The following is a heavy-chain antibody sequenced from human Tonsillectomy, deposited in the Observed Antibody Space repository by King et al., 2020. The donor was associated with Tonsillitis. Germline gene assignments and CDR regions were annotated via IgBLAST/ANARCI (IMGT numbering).Heavy chain of an antibody. J-gene: IGHJ4*02. V-gene: IGHV1-2*02. CDR3: AREDDVTAFDH. Sequence: VQLVESGAEVKKPGSSVRVSCKTSGYRFTAHYIHWLRQAPGQGLEWMGWISANSGDTKNLQKFQGRMSMTRDTSTNTVYMYLSSLTSDDTAVYYCAREDDVTAFDHWGQGSLVIVSS. CDR2: ISANSGDT. CDR1: GYRFTAHY. D-gene: IGHD3-10*02.